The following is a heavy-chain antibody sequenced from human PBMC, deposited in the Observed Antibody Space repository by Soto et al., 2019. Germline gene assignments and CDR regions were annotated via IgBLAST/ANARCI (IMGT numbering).Heavy chain of an antibody. CDR3: ARGVAAYFDY. V-gene: IGHV4-34*01. D-gene: IGHD6-19*01. Sequence: PXATLSLIFAVCGGSFSGYYWSWIRQPPGKGLEWIGEINHSGSTNYNPSLKSRVTISVDPSKNEFSLKLSSVTAADTAVHYCARGVAAYFDYWGQGTLVTVSS. CDR2: INHSGST. J-gene: IGHJ4*02. CDR1: GGSFSGYY.